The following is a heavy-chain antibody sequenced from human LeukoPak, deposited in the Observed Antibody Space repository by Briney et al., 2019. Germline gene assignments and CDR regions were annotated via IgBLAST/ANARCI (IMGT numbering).Heavy chain of an antibody. CDR1: GGSISSYY. CDR2: IYSSGSS. Sequence: NPSETLSLTCTVSGGSISSYYWSWIRQPAGKELEWIGRIYSSGSSSFNPSLKSRVTMSVDTSKNQFSLKLSSATAADTAVYYCARERAGSGYSGHDGGWFDPWGQGTLVTVSS. V-gene: IGHV4-4*07. D-gene: IGHD5-12*01. J-gene: IGHJ5*02. CDR3: ARERAGSGYSGHDGGWFDP.